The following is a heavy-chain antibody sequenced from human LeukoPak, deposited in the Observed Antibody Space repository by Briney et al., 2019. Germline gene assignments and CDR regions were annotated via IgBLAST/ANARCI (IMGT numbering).Heavy chain of an antibody. CDR2: IYYSGNT. Sequence: SETLSLTCTVSGGSISSSSYYWGWIRQPPGKGLEWIGSIYYSGNTYYNPSLKSRVTISVDTSKNQFSLKLSSVTAADTAVYYCARSGLSGSLFDPWGQGTLVTVSS. CDR3: ARSGLSGSLFDP. V-gene: IGHV4-39*07. D-gene: IGHD1-26*01. J-gene: IGHJ5*02. CDR1: GGSISSSSYY.